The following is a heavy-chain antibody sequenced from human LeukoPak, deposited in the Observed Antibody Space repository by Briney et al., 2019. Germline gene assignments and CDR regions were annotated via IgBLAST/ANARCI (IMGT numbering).Heavy chain of an antibody. CDR1: GFTFSSYS. CDR2: ISSSGSTI. CDR3: AELGITMIGGV. Sequence: GGALRLSCAASGFTFSSYSMNWVRQAPGKGLGWVSYISSSGSTIYYADSVKGRFTISRDNAKNSLYLQMNSLRAEDTAVYYCAELGITMIGGVWGKGTTVTISS. D-gene: IGHD3-10*02. V-gene: IGHV3-48*04. J-gene: IGHJ6*04.